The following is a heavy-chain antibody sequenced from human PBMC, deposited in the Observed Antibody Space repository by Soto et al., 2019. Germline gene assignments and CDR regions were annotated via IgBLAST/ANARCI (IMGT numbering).Heavy chain of an antibody. Sequence: VQLVESGGGSVQPGGSLRLSCVASGITFSGYWMHWVRQVPGKGRVWVARVDSDGRGTSYADSVKGRFTISRDNAEITLYFQVNSLRVEGTAGYDCATDVERWGEGIAVTVSS. V-gene: IGHV3-74*01. CDR1: GITFSGYW. J-gene: IGHJ4*02. CDR2: VDSDGRGT. CDR3: ATDVER. D-gene: IGHD1-1*01.